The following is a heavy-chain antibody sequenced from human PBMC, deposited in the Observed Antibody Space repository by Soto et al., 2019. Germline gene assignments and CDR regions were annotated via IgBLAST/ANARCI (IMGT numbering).Heavy chain of an antibody. V-gene: IGHV3-33*05. J-gene: IGHJ4*02. CDR1: GFTFSSYG. CDR3: ATDDDYADAGLDY. CDR2: IPYDGSYK. D-gene: IGHD4-17*01. Sequence: QVQLVESGGGVVQPGRSLRLSCAASGFTFSSYGRHWVRQAPGKGLEWVAVIPYDGSYKHYADFAKGRFTISRDNSKNTLYLEMNSLRAENTAVYYCATDDDYADAGLDYWGQGTVVTVSS.